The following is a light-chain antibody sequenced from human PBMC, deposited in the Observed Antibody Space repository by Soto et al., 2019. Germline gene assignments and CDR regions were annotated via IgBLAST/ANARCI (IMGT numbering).Light chain of an antibody. Sequence: QSALTQPASVSGSPGQSITISCTGTSSDVGRYNYVSWYQQHPGKAPKLMIYEVSNRPSGVSTRFSASKSGNTASLTISGLQAEDEADYYCNSYRHSTLVFGGGTKLTVL. CDR2: EVS. CDR1: SSDVGRYNY. CDR3: NSYRHSTLV. V-gene: IGLV2-14*01. J-gene: IGLJ3*02.